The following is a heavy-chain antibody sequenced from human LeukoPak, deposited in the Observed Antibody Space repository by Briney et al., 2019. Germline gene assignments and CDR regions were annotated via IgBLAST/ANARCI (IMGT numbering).Heavy chain of an antibody. CDR1: GFTFSSYS. CDR2: ISSSSSYI. V-gene: IGHV3-21*01. D-gene: IGHD3-22*01. Sequence: GGSLRLSCAASGFTFSSYSMKWVRQAPGKGVEWVSSISSSSSYIYYADSVKGRFTISRDNAKNSLYLQMNSLRAEDTAVYYCARVGYDSSGYLDYWGQGTLVTVSS. J-gene: IGHJ4*02. CDR3: ARVGYDSSGYLDY.